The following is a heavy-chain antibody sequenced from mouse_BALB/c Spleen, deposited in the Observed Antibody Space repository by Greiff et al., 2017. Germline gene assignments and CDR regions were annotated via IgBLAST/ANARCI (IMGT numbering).Heavy chain of an antibody. CDR1: GFTFSDYG. CDR3: ARDSARGAMDY. Sequence: EVQGVESGGGLVQPGGSRKLSCAASGFTFSDYGMAWVRQAPGKGPEWVAFISNLAYSIYYADTVTGRFTISRENAKNTLYLEMSSLRSEDTAMYYCARDSARGAMDYWGQGTSVTVSS. V-gene: IGHV5-15*02. J-gene: IGHJ4*01. CDR2: ISNLAYSI.